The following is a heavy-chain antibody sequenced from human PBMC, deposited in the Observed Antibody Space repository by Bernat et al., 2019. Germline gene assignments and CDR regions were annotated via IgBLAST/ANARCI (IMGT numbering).Heavy chain of an antibody. J-gene: IGHJ1*01. CDR3: AKWGDQLAEYFQH. D-gene: IGHD2-2*01. Sequence: EVQLLESGGGLVQPGGSLRLSCAASGFTFSSYAMSWVRQAPGRGLEWVSAISGSGGSTYYADSVKSRFTISRDNSKNTLYLQMNSLRADDTAVYYCAKWGDQLAEYFQHWGQGTLVTVSS. CDR2: ISGSGGST. V-gene: IGHV3-23*01. CDR1: GFTFSSYA.